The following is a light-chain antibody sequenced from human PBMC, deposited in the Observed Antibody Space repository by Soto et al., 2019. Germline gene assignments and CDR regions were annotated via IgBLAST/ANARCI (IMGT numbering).Light chain of an antibody. CDR1: QSISSY. CDR2: AAS. CDR3: QQSYSTPPT. J-gene: IGKJ2*01. V-gene: IGKV1-39*01. Sequence: DIQMTQSPSSLSASVGDRVTITCRASQSISSYLNWYQQKPGKAPKLLIYAASSLQSGVPSRFSGRGSGTDFTLTISRLQPEDFATYYCQQSYSTPPTFGQGTKPEIK.